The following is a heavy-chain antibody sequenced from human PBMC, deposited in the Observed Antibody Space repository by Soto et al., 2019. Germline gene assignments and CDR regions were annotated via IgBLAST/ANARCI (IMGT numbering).Heavy chain of an antibody. D-gene: IGHD3-3*01. V-gene: IGHV3-30-3*01. CDR1: GFTFSSYA. CDR2: ISYDGSNK. Sequence: QVQLVESGGGVVQPGRSLRLSCAASGFTFSSYAMHWVRQAPGKGLEWVAVISYDGSNKYYADSVKGRFTISRDNSKNTRYLQMNSLRAEDTAVYYCARAGGDFWSGYHDYWGQGTLVTVSS. J-gene: IGHJ4*02. CDR3: ARAGGDFWSGYHDY.